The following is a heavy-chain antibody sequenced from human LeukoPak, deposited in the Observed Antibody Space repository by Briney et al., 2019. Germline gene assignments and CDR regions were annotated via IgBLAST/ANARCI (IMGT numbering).Heavy chain of an antibody. V-gene: IGHV1-18*01. CDR2: ISAYNGNT. J-gene: IGHJ1*01. CDR1: GYTFTSYG. Sequence: GASVKVSCKASGYTFTSYGISWVRQAPGQGLEWMGWISAYNGNTNYAQKLQGRVTMTTDTSTSTAYMELRSLRSDDTAVYYCARDESSGWYVVRYFQHWGQGTLVTVSS. CDR3: ARDESSGWYVVRYFQH. D-gene: IGHD6-19*01.